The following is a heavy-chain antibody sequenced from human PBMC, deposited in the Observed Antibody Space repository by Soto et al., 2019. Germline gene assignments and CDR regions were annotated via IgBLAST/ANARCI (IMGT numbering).Heavy chain of an antibody. D-gene: IGHD2-8*01. CDR1: GFTFSNDW. CDR2: IKQDGSEK. Sequence: EVQLVESGGGLVQPGGSLRLSCAASGFTFSNDWMNLVRQAPGKGLEWVANIKQDGSEKYYVDSEKGRFTISRDNAKNSLYLQMNSLRAEDTAVYYCVMVYAIRDYWGQGTLVTVSS. J-gene: IGHJ4*02. V-gene: IGHV3-7*05. CDR3: VMVYAIRDY.